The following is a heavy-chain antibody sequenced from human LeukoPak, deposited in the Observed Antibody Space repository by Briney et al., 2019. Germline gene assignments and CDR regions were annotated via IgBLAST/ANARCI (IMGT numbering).Heavy chain of an antibody. V-gene: IGHV4-59*01. CDR2: IYYSGST. CDR1: GGSISSYY. D-gene: IGHD2-15*01. CDR3: ARGYCSGGSCPSDY. Sequence: SETLSLTCTVSGGSISSYYWSWIRQPPGKGLEWIGYIYYSGSTNYNPSLKSRVTISVDTSKNQFSLKLSSVTAADTAVYYCARGYCSGGSCPSDYWGQGTLVTVSS. J-gene: IGHJ4*02.